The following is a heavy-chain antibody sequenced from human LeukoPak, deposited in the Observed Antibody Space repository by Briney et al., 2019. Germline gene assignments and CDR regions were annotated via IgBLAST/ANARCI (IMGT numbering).Heavy chain of an antibody. D-gene: IGHD3-10*01. J-gene: IGHJ4*02. CDR1: GFTFDNYG. CDR2: INWNGGST. CDR3: ATEHADYYYSDY. V-gene: IGHV3-20*04. Sequence: GGSLRLSCAASGFTFDNYGMSWVRQAPGKGLGWVSAINWNGGSTSYADSVRGRFTISRDNAKNSLYLQMNSLRAEDTALYFCATEHADYYYSDYWGQGALVTVSS.